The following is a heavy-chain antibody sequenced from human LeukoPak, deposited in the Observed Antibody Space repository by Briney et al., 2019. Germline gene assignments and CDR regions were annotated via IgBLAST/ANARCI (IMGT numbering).Heavy chain of an antibody. J-gene: IGHJ5*02. Sequence: GGSLRLSCAASGFTFSSYGMHWVRQAPGKGLEWVAFIRYDGSNKYYADSVKGRFTVSRDNAKNSLYLEMNSLRAEDTAVYYCARDRITMVRGVIITYEGWFDPWGQGTLVTVSS. CDR3: ARDRITMVRGVIITYEGWFDP. D-gene: IGHD3-10*01. V-gene: IGHV3-30*02. CDR1: GFTFSSYG. CDR2: IRYDGSNK.